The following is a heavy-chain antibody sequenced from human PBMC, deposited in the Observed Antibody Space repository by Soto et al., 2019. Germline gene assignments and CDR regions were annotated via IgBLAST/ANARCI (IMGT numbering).Heavy chain of an antibody. J-gene: IGHJ6*02. D-gene: IGHD2-15*01. CDR3: TTEGVVVIAGYYYCGMDV. CDR1: GFTFSNAW. CDR2: IKSKTYGGTT. Sequence: EVQLVESGGGLVKPGGSLRLSCAASGFTFSNAWMNWVRQAPGKGLEWVGRIKSKTYGGTTDYAAPVKGRFTISRDDSKNTLYRQINSLKTEDTAVYYCTTEGVVVIAGYYYCGMDVWGQGTTVTVSS. V-gene: IGHV3-15*07.